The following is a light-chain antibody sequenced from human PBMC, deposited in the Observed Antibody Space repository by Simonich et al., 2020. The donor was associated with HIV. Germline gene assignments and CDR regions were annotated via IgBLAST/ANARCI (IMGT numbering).Light chain of an antibody. CDR3: QQYNSWPPWT. J-gene: IGKJ1*01. CDR2: WAS. CDR1: QSVLYSSNNKNY. Sequence: DIVMTQSPDSLAVSLGERATINCKSSQSVLYSSNNKNYLVWYQQKPGQPPKLLIYWASTRESGVPDRFSGSGSGTDFTLTISSLQAEDVAVYYCQQYNSWPPWTFGQGTKVEIK. V-gene: IGKV4-1*01.